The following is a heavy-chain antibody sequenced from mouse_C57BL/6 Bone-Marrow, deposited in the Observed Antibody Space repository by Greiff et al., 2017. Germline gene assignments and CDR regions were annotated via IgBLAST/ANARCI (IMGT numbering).Heavy chain of an antibody. CDR2: ISGGGGNT. Sequence: EVMLVESGGGLVKPGGSLKLSCAASGFTFSSYTMSWVRQTPEKRLQWVAAISGGGGNTYYPDSVKGRFTISRDNDKNILYLQMSSQRAEDTALYYCSRQVTTVLATKYFDVWGTGTTVTVSS. D-gene: IGHD1-1*01. V-gene: IGHV5-9*01. CDR1: GFTFSSYT. J-gene: IGHJ1*03. CDR3: SRQVTTVLATKYFDV.